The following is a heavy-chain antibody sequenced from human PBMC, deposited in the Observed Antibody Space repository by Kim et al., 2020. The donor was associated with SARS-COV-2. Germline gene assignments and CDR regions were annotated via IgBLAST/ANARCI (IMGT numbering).Heavy chain of an antibody. Sequence: GGSLRLSCAASGFSFTNSWMTWVRQAPGKGLEWVANIRQDGNDKNYVDSVKGRFTISRDKAKNSLYLQMNSLRAEYTAVYYCARDKVAPVPYFDYWGQGTLVTVSS. J-gene: IGHJ4*02. CDR1: GFSFTNSW. CDR2: IRQDGNDK. CDR3: ARDKVAPVPYFDY. V-gene: IGHV3-7*03. D-gene: IGHD5-12*01.